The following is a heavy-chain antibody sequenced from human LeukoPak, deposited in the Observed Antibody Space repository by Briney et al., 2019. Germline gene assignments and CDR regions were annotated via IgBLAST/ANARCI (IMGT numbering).Heavy chain of an antibody. Sequence: GGSLRLSCAASGFTFHNYAIHWVRQAPGKGLEWVSLTSGDGITTYFADSVKGRSTISRDNSKSSLFLQMNSLRTEDTALYYCARDHVYGGADYWGQGTLVTVSS. CDR3: ARDHVYGGADY. CDR1: GFTFHNYA. J-gene: IGHJ4*02. V-gene: IGHV3-43*02. D-gene: IGHD5/OR15-5a*01. CDR2: TSGDGITT.